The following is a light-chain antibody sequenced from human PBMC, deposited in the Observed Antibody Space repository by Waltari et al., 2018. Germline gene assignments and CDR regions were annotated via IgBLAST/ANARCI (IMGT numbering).Light chain of an antibody. V-gene: IGLV2-23*01. CDR2: EGS. CDR3: CSYAGSSTHVV. J-gene: IGLJ2*01. Sequence: QSALTQPASVSGSPGPSITISCTGTSSAVGSYKLVSWYQQHPGKAPKLMIYEGSKRPSGVSNRFSGSKSGNTASLTISGLQAEDEADYYCCSYAGSSTHVVFGGGTKLTVL. CDR1: SSAVGSYKL.